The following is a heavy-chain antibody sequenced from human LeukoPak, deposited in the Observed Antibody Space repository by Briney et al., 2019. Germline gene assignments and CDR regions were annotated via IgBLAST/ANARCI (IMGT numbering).Heavy chain of an antibody. CDR2: ISSSSSYI. CDR3: AGGPQYGGSYVD. D-gene: IGHD1-26*01. J-gene: IGHJ4*02. Sequence: PGGSLRLSCAASGFTFSSYSMNWVRQAPGKGLEWVSSISSSSSYIYYADSVKGRFTISRDNARNSVYLQMESLRVEDTALYYCAGGPQYGGSYVDWGQGTLVTVSS. CDR1: GFTFSSYS. V-gene: IGHV3-21*01.